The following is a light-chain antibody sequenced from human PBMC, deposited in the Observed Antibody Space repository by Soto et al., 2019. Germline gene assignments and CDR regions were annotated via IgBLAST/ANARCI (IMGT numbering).Light chain of an antibody. CDR2: DAS. CDR1: QSISSW. Sequence: THSPSTLSASVGDRVIITCRASQSISSWLAWYQQKPGKVPNLLIYDASNLESGVPSRFSGSGSGTEFTLTISSLQPDDFATYYCQRYQSYWTFGQGTKVDIK. CDR3: QRYQSYWT. V-gene: IGKV1-5*01. J-gene: IGKJ1*01.